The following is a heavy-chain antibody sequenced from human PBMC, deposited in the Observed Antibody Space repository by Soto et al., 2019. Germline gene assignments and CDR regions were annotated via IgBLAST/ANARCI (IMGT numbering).Heavy chain of an antibody. CDR2: IIGSGVRT. J-gene: IGHJ6*02. D-gene: IGHD6-13*01. CDR3: AKELMLAAGSWLTSDQPFYGMGV. CDR1: GCTSSDYD. V-gene: IGHV3-23*01. Sequence: EGSLRLSWVASGCTSSDYDMSGVGEAPGKGLEWVSTIIGSGVRTYYADSVQGRFTISRDNSKNTLYLQMDSLRAEDTAVYYCAKELMLAAGSWLTSDQPFYGMGVCGQVTAVIFSS.